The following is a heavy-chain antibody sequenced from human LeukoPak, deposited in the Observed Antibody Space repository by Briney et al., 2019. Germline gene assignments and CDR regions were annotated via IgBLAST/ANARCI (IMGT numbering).Heavy chain of an antibody. Sequence: GASLRLSCAASGFTFNNYAMSWVRQAPGKGLEWVSLIRGSTYYADSVKGRFTISRDNSQNTLYLQMHSLRAEDTALYYCAKDLGGSTDYWGQGTLVTVSS. D-gene: IGHD5-12*01. V-gene: IGHV3-23*01. J-gene: IGHJ4*02. CDR1: GFTFNNYA. CDR2: IRGST. CDR3: AKDLGGSTDY.